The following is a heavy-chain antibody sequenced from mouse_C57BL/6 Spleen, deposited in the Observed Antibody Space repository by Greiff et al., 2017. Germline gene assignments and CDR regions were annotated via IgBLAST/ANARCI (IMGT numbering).Heavy chain of an antibody. Sequence: VQLQQPGAELVKPGASVKLSCKASGYTFTSYWMHWVKPRPGQGLEWIGMIHPNSGSTNYNEKFKSKATLTVDKSSSTAYMQLSSLTSEDSAVYYCARELRLDYYAMDYWGQGTSVTVSS. CDR1: GYTFTSYW. J-gene: IGHJ4*01. V-gene: IGHV1-64*01. CDR3: ARELRLDYYAMDY. CDR2: IHPNSGST. D-gene: IGHD3-2*02.